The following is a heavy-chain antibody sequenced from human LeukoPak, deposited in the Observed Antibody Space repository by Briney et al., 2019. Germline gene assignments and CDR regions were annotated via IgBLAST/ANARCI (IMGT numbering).Heavy chain of an antibody. CDR3: ARLLRGYCSGGRCYSYFDY. CDR2: INPNCGGT. CDR1: GCTFIGYL. Sequence: SEKVSCQATGCTFIGYLMHGVGQARGRGGEWMGWINPNCGGTNYAQKFQGRVTMNRDTSIRTAYMELSRQRSDDTAVYYCARLLRGYCSGGRCYSYFDYWGQGTLVTVSS. V-gene: IGHV1-2*02. D-gene: IGHD2-15*01. J-gene: IGHJ4*02.